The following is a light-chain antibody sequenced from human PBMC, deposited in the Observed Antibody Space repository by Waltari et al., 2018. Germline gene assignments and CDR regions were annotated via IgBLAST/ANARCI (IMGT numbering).Light chain of an antibody. V-gene: IGKV3-20*01. J-gene: IGKJ2*01. Sequence: EIVLTQSPGTLSLSPGERAPLPCRASQSVNSNYLAWYQQKPGQAPRLLIYGASSRATGMPDRFSGSGSGTDFIFTISRLEPEDFAVYYCQQYGSSPPYTFGQGTKLEIK. CDR3: QQYGSSPPYT. CDR2: GAS. CDR1: QSVNSNY.